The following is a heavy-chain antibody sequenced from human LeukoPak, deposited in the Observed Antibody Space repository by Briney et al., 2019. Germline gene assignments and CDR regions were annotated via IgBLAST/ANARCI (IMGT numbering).Heavy chain of an antibody. V-gene: IGHV3-30-3*01. CDR1: GFTFSSYA. J-gene: IGHJ4*02. CDR2: ISYDGSNK. D-gene: IGHD4-11*01. Sequence: GGSLRLSCAAPGFTFSSYAMHWVRQAPGKGLEWVAVISYDGSNKYYADSVKGRFTISRDNSKNTLYLQMNSLRAEDTAVYYCARDLSDYSNYGEGFDYWGQGTLVTVSS. CDR3: ARDLSDYSNYGEGFDY.